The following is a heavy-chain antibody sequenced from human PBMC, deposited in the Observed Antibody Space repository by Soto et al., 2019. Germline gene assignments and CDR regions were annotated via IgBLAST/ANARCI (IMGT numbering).Heavy chain of an antibody. Sequence: QVQLVQSGAEVKKPGSSVKVSCKASGGTFSSYTISWVRQAPGQGLEWMGRIIPILGIANYAQKFQGRVTITADKSTSTAYMELSSLGAEDTAVYYCARHPGTAVAGTGFDYWGQGTLVTVSS. V-gene: IGHV1-69*02. CDR3: ARHPGTAVAGTGFDY. J-gene: IGHJ4*02. CDR2: IIPILGIA. CDR1: GGTFSSYT. D-gene: IGHD6-19*01.